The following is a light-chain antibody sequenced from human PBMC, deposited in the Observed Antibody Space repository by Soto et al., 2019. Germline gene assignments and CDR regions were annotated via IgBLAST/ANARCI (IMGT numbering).Light chain of an antibody. CDR3: QQTYSMPWT. CDR2: AAS. CDR1: QDIRSA. Sequence: IQLTQSPSSLSASVGDRVTITCRASQDIRSALGWYQQKPGKVPKLLIYAASTLQSGVPSRFSGSRSGTDFTLTISSLLPEDFAVYYCQQTYSMPWTFGQGTKVDI. J-gene: IGKJ1*01. V-gene: IGKV1-6*01.